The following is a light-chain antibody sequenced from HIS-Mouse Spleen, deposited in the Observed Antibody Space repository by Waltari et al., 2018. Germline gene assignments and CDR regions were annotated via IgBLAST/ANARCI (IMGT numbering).Light chain of an antibody. CDR3: QKYNSAPWT. J-gene: IGKJ1*01. Sequence: DIQMTQPPSYLSASVGDRVTITCRASPGISNYLACDQQKPGKVPKLLIYAASTLQSGVPSRFSGSGSGTDFTLTISSLQPEDVATYYCQKYNSAPWTFGQGTKVEIK. V-gene: IGKV1-27*01. CDR2: AAS. CDR1: PGISNY.